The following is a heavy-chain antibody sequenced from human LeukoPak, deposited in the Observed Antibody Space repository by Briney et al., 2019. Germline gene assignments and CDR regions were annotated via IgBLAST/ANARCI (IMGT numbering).Heavy chain of an antibody. CDR1: GFAFDDYA. Sequence: GGSLRLSCAASGFAFDDYAMHWVRQAPGTGLEWVSLISGDGCSTYYADSVKGRFTISRDNSKNSLYLQMNILRTEDTALYYCAKDIRGDGYNSRFDYWGQGTLVTVSP. V-gene: IGHV3-43*02. CDR2: ISGDGCST. CDR3: AKDIRGDGYNSRFDY. D-gene: IGHD5-24*01. J-gene: IGHJ4*02.